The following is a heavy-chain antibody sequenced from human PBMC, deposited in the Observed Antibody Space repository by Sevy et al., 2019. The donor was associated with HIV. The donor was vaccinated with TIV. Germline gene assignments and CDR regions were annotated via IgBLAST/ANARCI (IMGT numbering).Heavy chain of an antibody. Sequence: WGSLRLSCAASVISFNNYGMHWVRRAPGKGLEWLAVISYDGTNQYYADSVKGRFTISRDDSKNTLYLQMNSLRVEDTAVYYCAQVGGSKWELFEFYAMHVWGQGTTVTVSS. V-gene: IGHV3-30*18. J-gene: IGHJ6*02. D-gene: IGHD1-26*01. CDR2: ISYDGTNQ. CDR3: AQVGGSKWELFEFYAMHV. CDR1: VISFNNYG.